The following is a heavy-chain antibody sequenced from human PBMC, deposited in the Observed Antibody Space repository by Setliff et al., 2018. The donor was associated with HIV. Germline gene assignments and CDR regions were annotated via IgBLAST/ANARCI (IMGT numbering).Heavy chain of an antibody. J-gene: IGHJ6*03. CDR3: ARDGGYYYYMDV. Sequence: ASVKVSCKTSGYSFIRNGISWVRQAPGQGLEWMGWISAYNGNTNYAQKLQGRGTMTTDTSTNTAYMELKSLRSDDTAVYYCARDGGYYYYMDVWGKGTTVTVSS. D-gene: IGHD3-10*01. CDR2: ISAYNGNT. V-gene: IGHV1-18*01. CDR1: GYSFIRNG.